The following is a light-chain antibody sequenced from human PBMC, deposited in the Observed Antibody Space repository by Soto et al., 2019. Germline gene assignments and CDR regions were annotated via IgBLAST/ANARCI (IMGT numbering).Light chain of an antibody. J-gene: IGKJ1*01. CDR1: QSVSSN. Sequence: EIVMTQSPATLSVSPGERATLSCRASQSVSSNLAWYQQKPGQAPRLLMYGASTRATGIPDRFSGSGSGTEFTLTISSLQSEDFAVYYLQQHNNWPPWTFGQGTKVEIK. CDR3: QQHNNWPPWT. CDR2: GAS. V-gene: IGKV3-15*01.